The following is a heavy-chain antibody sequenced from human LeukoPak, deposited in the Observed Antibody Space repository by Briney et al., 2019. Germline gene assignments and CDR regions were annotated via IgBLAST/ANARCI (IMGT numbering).Heavy chain of an antibody. CDR1: GYTSTSYG. J-gene: IGHJ4*02. Sequence: GASVKVSCKASGYTSTSYGISWVRQAPGQGLEWMGWISAYNGNTNYAQKLQGRVTMTTDTSTSTAYMELRSLRSDDTAVYYCARGLYSSSWSHQYYFDYWGQGTLVTVSS. CDR3: ARGLYSSSWSHQYYFDY. CDR2: ISAYNGNT. V-gene: IGHV1-18*04. D-gene: IGHD6-13*01.